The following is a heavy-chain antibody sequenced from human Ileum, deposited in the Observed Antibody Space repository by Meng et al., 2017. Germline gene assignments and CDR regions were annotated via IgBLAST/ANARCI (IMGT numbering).Heavy chain of an antibody. CDR1: GFGFRSYW. V-gene: IGHV3-74*03. J-gene: IGHJ4*02. CDR2: INPDGSNT. D-gene: IGHD7-27*01. CDR3: AKDIHWGASDY. Sequence: EVRLVGSGGGLVLPGVSLELSCAASGFGFRSYWMHWFRQVPGKGLVWVSRINPDGSNTKYADFVKGRFTISRDNAKNTLYLQLNSLGAEDTAIYYCAKDIHWGASDYWGQGTLVTVSS.